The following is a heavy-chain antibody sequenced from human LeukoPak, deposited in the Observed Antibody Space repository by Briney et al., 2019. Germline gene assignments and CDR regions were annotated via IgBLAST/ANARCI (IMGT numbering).Heavy chain of an antibody. CDR1: LDSTTSNF. CDR2: IHRSGSP. Sequence: SGTLSLTCTVSLDSTTSNFWSWVRQPPGKGLEWIGEIHRSGSPNYNPSLQSRVTISIDRSRNQIVLELSSVTAADTAFYYCAREILGGFNPGAYWGQGTLVTVSS. D-gene: IGHD1-14*01. CDR3: AREILGGFNPGAY. V-gene: IGHV4-4*02. J-gene: IGHJ4*02.